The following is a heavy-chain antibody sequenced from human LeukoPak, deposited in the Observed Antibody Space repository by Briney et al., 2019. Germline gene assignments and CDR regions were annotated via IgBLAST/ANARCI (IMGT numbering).Heavy chain of an antibody. D-gene: IGHD5-18*01. CDR1: GFTISNYA. CDR2: ISDSGGNT. J-gene: IGHJ4*02. Sequence: GGSLRLSCAASGFTISNYAMSWVPQAPGKGLEGVSGISDSGGNTYYADSVKGRFTISRDNSKNTLYLQMNSLRAEDTAVYYCARDPGYNYGYDYWGQGTVVTVSS. V-gene: IGHV3-23*01. CDR3: ARDPGYNYGYDY.